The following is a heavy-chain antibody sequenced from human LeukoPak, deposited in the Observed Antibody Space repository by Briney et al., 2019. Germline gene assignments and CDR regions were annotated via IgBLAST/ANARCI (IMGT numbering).Heavy chain of an antibody. CDR2: ISSSSSYT. CDR1: GFTFSDYY. J-gene: IGHJ4*02. CDR3: ARDHAVYYDSSGYYYEDY. Sequence: PGGSLRLSCAASGFTFSDYYMSWIRQAPGKGLECVSYISSSSSYTNYADSVKGRFTISRDNAKNSLYLQMNSLRAEDTAVYYCARDHAVYYDSSGYYYEDYWGQGTLVTVSS. D-gene: IGHD3-22*01. V-gene: IGHV3-11*05.